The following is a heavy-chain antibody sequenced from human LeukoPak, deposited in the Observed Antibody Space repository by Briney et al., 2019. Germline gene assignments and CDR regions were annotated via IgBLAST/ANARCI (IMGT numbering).Heavy chain of an antibody. J-gene: IGHJ4*02. D-gene: IGHD3-9*01. CDR3: ARRNSYYDILTGYARSYYFDY. Sequence: GGSLRLSCAASGFTFSSYGMHWVRQAPGKGLEWVAVISYDGSNKYYADSVKGRFTISRDNSKNTLYLQMNSLRAEDTAVYYCARRNSYYDILTGYARSYYFDYWGQGTLVTVSS. V-gene: IGHV3-30*03. CDR2: ISYDGSNK. CDR1: GFTFSSYG.